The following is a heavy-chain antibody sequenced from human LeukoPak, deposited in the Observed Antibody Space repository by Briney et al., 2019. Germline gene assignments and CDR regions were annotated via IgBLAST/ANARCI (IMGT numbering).Heavy chain of an antibody. Sequence: PGGSLRLSCTASGFTFSSYAMSWVRQAPGKGLEWVSAISGSGGSTCYADSVKGRFTISRDNSKNTLYLQMNSLRAEDTAVYYCAKTFTYGDYTTAHFDYWGQGTLVTVSS. CDR1: GFTFSSYA. V-gene: IGHV3-23*01. CDR3: AKTFTYGDYTTAHFDY. J-gene: IGHJ4*02. D-gene: IGHD4-17*01. CDR2: ISGSGGST.